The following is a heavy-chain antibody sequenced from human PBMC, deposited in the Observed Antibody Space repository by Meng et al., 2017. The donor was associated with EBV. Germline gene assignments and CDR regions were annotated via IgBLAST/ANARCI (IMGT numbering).Heavy chain of an antibody. CDR2: FLPRLGAP. J-gene: IGHJ4*02. V-gene: IGHV1-69*01. Sequence: QVQFVQSAAEVKKPGSSVKVSCKTSGVPFRYYAISWVRQAPGQGLEWLGGFLPRLGAPNYAQKFHGRVKITADESTSTHYMDLSSLRSEDTAIYYCASESGRGYTPDYWGQGTLVTVSS. D-gene: IGHD3-10*01. CDR3: ASESGRGYTPDY. CDR1: GVPFRYYA.